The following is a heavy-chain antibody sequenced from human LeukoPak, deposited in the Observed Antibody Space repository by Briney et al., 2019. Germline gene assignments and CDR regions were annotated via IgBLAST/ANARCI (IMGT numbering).Heavy chain of an antibody. CDR2: IYYSGST. V-gene: IGHV4-61*02. Sequence: PSQTLSLTCTVSGGSISSGSYYWSWIRQPAGKGLEWIGSIYYSGSTYYNPSLKSRVTISVDTSKNQFSLKLSSVTAADTAVYYCASEVDKHYDSSGGYWGQGTLVTVSS. CDR1: GGSISSGSYY. CDR3: ASEVDKHYDSSGGY. D-gene: IGHD3-22*01. J-gene: IGHJ4*02.